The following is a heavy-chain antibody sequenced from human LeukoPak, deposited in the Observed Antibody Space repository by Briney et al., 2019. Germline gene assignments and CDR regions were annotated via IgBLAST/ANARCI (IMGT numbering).Heavy chain of an antibody. Sequence: PSETLSLTCTVSGGSISSGFYYWGWIRQPLGKGLEWIGSIVYSGSTYYNPSLKSRVTISADTSENQFSLKLSSVTAADTAVYYCARHFFDWFRMKWFDPWGQGTLVTVSS. CDR1: GGSISSGFYY. CDR2: IVYSGST. CDR3: ARHFFDWFRMKWFDP. V-gene: IGHV4-39*01. J-gene: IGHJ5*02. D-gene: IGHD3-9*01.